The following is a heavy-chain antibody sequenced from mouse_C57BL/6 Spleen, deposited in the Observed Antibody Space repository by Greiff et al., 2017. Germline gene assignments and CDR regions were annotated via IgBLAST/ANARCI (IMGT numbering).Heavy chain of an antibody. CDR1: GYTFTDYN. CDR3: ANYYGSSYEDYFDY. CDR2: INPNNGGT. D-gene: IGHD1-1*01. Sequence: VQLQQSGPELVKPGASVKMSCKASGYTFTDYNMHWVKQSHGKSLEWIGYINPNNGGTSYNQKFKGKATLTVNKSSSTAYMELRSLTSEDSAVYYCANYYGSSYEDYFDYWGQGTTLTVAS. V-gene: IGHV1-22*01. J-gene: IGHJ2*01.